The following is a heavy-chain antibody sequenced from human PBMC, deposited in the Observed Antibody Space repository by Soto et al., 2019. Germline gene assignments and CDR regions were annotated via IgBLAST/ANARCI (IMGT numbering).Heavy chain of an antibody. J-gene: IGHJ4*02. CDR1: GGSISSYY. V-gene: IGHV4-59*01. CDR3: ARWAAGTEDKLGYFDY. D-gene: IGHD6-13*01. CDR2: IYYSGST. Sequence: SETLSLTCTVSGGSISSYYWSWILQPPGKGLESIGYIYYSGSTNYNPSLKSRVTISVDTSKNQFSLKLSSLTAADTAVYYCARWAAGTEDKLGYFDYWGQGTLVTVSS.